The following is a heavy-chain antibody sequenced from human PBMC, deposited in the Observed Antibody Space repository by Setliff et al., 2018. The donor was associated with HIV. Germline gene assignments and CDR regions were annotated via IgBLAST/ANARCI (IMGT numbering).Heavy chain of an antibody. CDR3: ARLGYVSGGFYKTPGPYYFDY. Sequence: PSETLSLTCTVSGGSMSSSSYYWGWIRQTPDKGLEWIGIIYYSGATYYNPSLTSRVTISVDTTRNQFSLKLRSVTDADTAAYYCARLGYVSGGFYKTPGPYYFDYCGQGALVTVSS. D-gene: IGHD3-10*01. CDR1: GGSMSSSSYY. J-gene: IGHJ4*02. V-gene: IGHV4-39*01. CDR2: IYYSGAT.